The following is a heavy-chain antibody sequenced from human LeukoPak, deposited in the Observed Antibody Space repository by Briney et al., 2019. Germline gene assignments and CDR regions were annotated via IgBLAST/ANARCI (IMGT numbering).Heavy chain of an antibody. J-gene: IGHJ4*02. D-gene: IGHD3-10*01. CDR2: IYYSGST. CDR3: ARAGKVVRGAIDY. V-gene: IGHV4-30-4*01. Sequence: SETLSLTCTVSGGSISSGDYYWNWIRQPPGKGLEWIGYIYYSGSTYYNPSLKSRITISVDTSKNQFSLKLSSVTAADTAVYYCARAGKVVRGAIDYWGQGTLVTVSS. CDR1: GGSISSGDYY.